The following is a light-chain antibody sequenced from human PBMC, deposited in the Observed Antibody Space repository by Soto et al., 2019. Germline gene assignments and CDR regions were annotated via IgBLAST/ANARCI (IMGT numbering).Light chain of an antibody. J-gene: IGKJ2*01. Sequence: EIVMTQSPASLSVSPGETATLSCRASQSISNSLAWYQQKPGHAPSLLIYGASTRATGIPARFSGSGSGTEFTLTISSLQSEDSALYYCQQYNSWPPRTFGQGNKLAIK. CDR1: QSISNS. CDR3: QQYNSWPPRT. V-gene: IGKV3-15*01. CDR2: GAS.